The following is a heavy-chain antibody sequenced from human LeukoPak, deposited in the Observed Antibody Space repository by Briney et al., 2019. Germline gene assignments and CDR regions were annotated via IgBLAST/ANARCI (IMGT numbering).Heavy chain of an antibody. V-gene: IGHV3-9*01. J-gene: IGHJ3*02. CDR1: GFTFDDYA. CDR3: AKDRRPVTMVQGVIITAAFDI. CDR2: ISWNSGSI. Sequence: GGSLRLSCAASGFTFDDYAMHWVRQAPGKGLEWVSGISWNSGSIGYADSVKGRFTISRDNAKNSLYLQMNSLRAEDTALHYCAKDRRPVTMVQGVIITAAFDIWGQGTMGTVSS. D-gene: IGHD3-10*01.